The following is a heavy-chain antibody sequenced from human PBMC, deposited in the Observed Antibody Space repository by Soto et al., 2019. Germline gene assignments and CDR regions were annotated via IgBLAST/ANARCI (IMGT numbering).Heavy chain of an antibody. J-gene: IGHJ5*02. CDR1: GHTFTSYG. Sequence: GASVKVSCKASGHTFTSYGISWVRQAPGQGLEWMGLLIPYNGDRIYAQKFQGRVILTTDTATNTAYMELGSLRSDDTAVYYCVRDASSGYRGWWDPWGQGTLVTVSS. D-gene: IGHD5-12*01. V-gene: IGHV1-18*01. CDR2: LIPYNGDR. CDR3: VRDASSGYRGWWDP.